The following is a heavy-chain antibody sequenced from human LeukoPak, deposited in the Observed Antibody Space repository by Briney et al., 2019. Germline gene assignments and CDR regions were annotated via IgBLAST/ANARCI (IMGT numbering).Heavy chain of an antibody. CDR1: GGSISSSNW. V-gene: IGHV4-4*02. J-gene: IGHJ1*01. Sequence: PSETLSLTCAVSGGSISSSNWWSWVRQPPGRGLEWIGEIYHSGSTNYNPSLKSRVTISVDKSKNQFSLKLSPVTAADTAVYYCARAESIVGATIAYFQHWGQGTLVTVSS. D-gene: IGHD1-26*01. CDR2: IYHSGST. CDR3: ARAESIVGATIAYFQH.